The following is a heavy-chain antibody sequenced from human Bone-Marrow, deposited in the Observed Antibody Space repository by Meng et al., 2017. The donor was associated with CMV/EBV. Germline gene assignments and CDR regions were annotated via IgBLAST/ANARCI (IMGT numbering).Heavy chain of an antibody. Sequence: EAPWVVSGGGFVQPGGSRRLACAASGFTFSSYWIHWVRQAPGKGLVWVSRINRDGSSTSYADSVKGRFTISRDNAKNTLYLQMNSLRAEDTAVYYCARDGGVAEGYWGQGTLVTVSS. CDR2: INRDGSST. D-gene: IGHD6-19*01. CDR3: ARDGGVAEGY. J-gene: IGHJ4*02. V-gene: IGHV3-74*01. CDR1: GFTFSSYW.